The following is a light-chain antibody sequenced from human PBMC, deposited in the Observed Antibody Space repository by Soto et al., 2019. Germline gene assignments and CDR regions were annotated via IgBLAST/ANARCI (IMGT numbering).Light chain of an antibody. CDR3: QQYGSSPWT. V-gene: IGKV3-20*01. J-gene: IGKJ1*01. CDR2: GAS. CDR1: QSVRSNY. Sequence: EIVLTQSPGTLSLSPGEGATLSCRASQSVRSNYLAWYRQTPGQAPRLLIYGASNSATGIPDRFSGSGSGTDFTLIISRLEPEDFALYYCQQYGSSPWTFGQGTKVEIK.